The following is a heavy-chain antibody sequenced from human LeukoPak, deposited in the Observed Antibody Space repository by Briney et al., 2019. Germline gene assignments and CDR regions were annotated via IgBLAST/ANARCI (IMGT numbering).Heavy chain of an antibody. Sequence: SGPALVKPTQTLTLTCTFSGFSLSTSGVCESWIRQPPGKALEWLARIDWDDDKYYSTSLKTRLTISKDTSKNQVVLTMTNMDPVDTATYYCARSRITMVRGVYFDYWGQGTLVTVSS. CDR3: ARSRITMVRGVYFDY. CDR1: GFSLSTSGVC. J-gene: IGHJ4*02. D-gene: IGHD3-10*01. V-gene: IGHV2-70*11. CDR2: IDWDDDK.